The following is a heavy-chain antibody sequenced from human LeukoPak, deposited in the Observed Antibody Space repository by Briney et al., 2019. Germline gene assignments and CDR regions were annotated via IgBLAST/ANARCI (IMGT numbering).Heavy chain of an antibody. CDR2: ISGNGGST. V-gene: IGHV3-23*01. D-gene: IGHD6-13*01. Sequence: GGSLRLSCAASGFTFSSYAMSWVRQAPGKGLEWVSAISGNGGSTYYADSVKGRFTISRDNSKNTLYLQMNSLRAEDTAEYYCAKGHRWPQLVLYFDYWGQGTLVTVSS. CDR3: AKGHRWPQLVLYFDY. CDR1: GFTFSSYA. J-gene: IGHJ4*02.